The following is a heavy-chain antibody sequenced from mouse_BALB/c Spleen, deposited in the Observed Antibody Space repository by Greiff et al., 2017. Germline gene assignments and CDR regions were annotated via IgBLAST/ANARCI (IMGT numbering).Heavy chain of an antibody. D-gene: IGHD1-1*01. J-gene: IGHJ4*01. CDR2: IWSGGST. CDR1: GFSLTSYG. V-gene: IGHV2-2-2*01. CDR3: VRAYGSSHYYAMDY. Sequence: QVQLQQSGPGLVQPSQSLSITCTVSGFSLTSYGVHWVRQSPGKGLEWLGVIWSGGSTDYNAAFISRLSISKDNSKSQVFFKMNSLQADDTAIYYCVRAYGSSHYYAMDYWGQGTSVTVSS.